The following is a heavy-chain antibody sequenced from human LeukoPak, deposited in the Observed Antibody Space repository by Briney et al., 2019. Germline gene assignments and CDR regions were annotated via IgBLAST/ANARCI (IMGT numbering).Heavy chain of an antibody. D-gene: IGHD5-18*01. CDR2: IYPGDSDT. CDR1: GYSFTNYW. Sequence: GESLKISCKGAGYSFTNYWNGWVRPMPGKGLEWVGIIYPGDSDTKYSPSFQGQVTMSADKSINTTYLQRINLQASDTAMYYCARLNRPGYNYAPFDPWGQGTLVTVSS. CDR3: ARLNRPGYNYAPFDP. J-gene: IGHJ5*02. V-gene: IGHV5-51*01.